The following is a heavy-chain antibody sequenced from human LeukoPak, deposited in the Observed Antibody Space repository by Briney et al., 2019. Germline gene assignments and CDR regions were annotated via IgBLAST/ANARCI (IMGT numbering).Heavy chain of an antibody. CDR2: ISGSGGST. D-gene: IGHD6-19*01. Sequence: GGSLRLSCAASGFTFSSYAMSWVRQAPGKELEWVSAISGSGGSTYYADSVKGRFTISRDNFKNTLYLQMNSLRAEDTAVYYCARRTDSSGWYGDGYYFDYWGQGTLATVSS. V-gene: IGHV3-23*01. CDR1: GFTFSSYA. CDR3: ARRTDSSGWYGDGYYFDY. J-gene: IGHJ4*02.